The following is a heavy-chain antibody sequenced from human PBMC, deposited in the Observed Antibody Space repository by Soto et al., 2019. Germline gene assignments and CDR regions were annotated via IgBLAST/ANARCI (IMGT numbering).Heavy chain of an antibody. V-gene: IGHV1-8*01. CDR2: MNPNSGNT. CDR1: GYTFTSYD. J-gene: IGHJ4*02. D-gene: IGHD3-10*01. CDR3: ARGITMVRASPGGY. Sequence: QVQLVQSGAEVKKPGASVKVSCKASGYTFTSYDTNWVRQATGQGLEWMGWMNPNSGNTGYAQKFQGRVTMTRNTSISTAYMELSSLRSEDTAVYYCARGITMVRASPGGYWGQGTLVTVSS.